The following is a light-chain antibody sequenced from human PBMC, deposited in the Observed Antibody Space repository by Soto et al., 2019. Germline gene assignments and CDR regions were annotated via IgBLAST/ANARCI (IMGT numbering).Light chain of an antibody. CDR2: AAS. CDR3: QQSYSSPPT. Sequence: DSQMTQSPSSLSASGEDRVIIACRPSQSISNHLNWYQQKPGKAPKLLIFAASSLQSGVPSRFSGSRSGPDFTPTISSLQPEDFATYYCQQSYSSPPTFGQGTKVDIK. V-gene: IGKV1-39*01. J-gene: IGKJ1*01. CDR1: QSISNH.